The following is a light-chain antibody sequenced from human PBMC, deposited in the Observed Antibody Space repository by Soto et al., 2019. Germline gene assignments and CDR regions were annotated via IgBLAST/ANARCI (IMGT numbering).Light chain of an antibody. V-gene: IGLV1-40*01. Sequence: QSALTQPPSVSGAPGQRVTISCTGSNSDIGAGYDVHWYQQLPGTAPKLVIYANNNRPSGVPDRFSASKSGTSASLAITGLQADDEADYYSQSYDSSLREVFGTGTKLTVL. J-gene: IGLJ1*01. CDR1: NSDIGAGYD. CDR2: ANN. CDR3: QSYDSSLREV.